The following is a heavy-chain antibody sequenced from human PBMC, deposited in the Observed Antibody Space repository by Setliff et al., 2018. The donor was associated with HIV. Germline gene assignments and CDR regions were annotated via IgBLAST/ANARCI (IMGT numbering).Heavy chain of an antibody. J-gene: IGHJ4*02. D-gene: IGHD3-10*01. CDR2: IYPGDSDT. Sequence: PGESLKISCKGSGYYFTNYWIAWVRQMPGKGLEWMGIIYPGDSDTRYSPSFQGQVTISADKSINTAYLQWSSLKASDTAMYYRARLRPMVRGDMGGCDYWGQGTPVTVSS. CDR3: ARLRPMVRGDMGGCDY. CDR1: GYYFTNYW. V-gene: IGHV5-51*01.